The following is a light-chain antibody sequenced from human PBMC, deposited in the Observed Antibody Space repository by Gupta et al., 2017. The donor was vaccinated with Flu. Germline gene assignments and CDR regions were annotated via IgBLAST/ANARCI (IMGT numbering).Light chain of an antibody. CDR3: QRYGSSPPVT. CDR1: RSVSSSY. Sequence: EIVLTPPPGTMSLSPGERATLSCRASRSVSSSYLAWYQQKPRGAPRLLIYDASTRGTGIADRCSGSGSGTDFTITITRLEHEDFAVYYCQRYGSSPPVTFGRGTQLEIK. CDR2: DAS. V-gene: IGKV3-20*01. J-gene: IGKJ5*01.